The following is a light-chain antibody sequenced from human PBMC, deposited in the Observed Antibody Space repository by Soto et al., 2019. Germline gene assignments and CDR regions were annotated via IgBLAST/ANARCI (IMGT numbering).Light chain of an antibody. CDR1: QSVSSY. V-gene: IGKV3-20*01. CDR2: SAS. Sequence: EIVLTQSPATLSLSPGERATLSCRASQSVSSYLAWYQQKPGQAPRLLIYSASTRATGIPDRFSGSGSGTDFTLTISRLEPEDFAVYYCQQYDRSLYTFGQGTKLEIK. CDR3: QQYDRSLYT. J-gene: IGKJ2*01.